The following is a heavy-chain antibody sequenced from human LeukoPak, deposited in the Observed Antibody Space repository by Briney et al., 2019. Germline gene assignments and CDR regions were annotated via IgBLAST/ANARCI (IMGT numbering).Heavy chain of an antibody. J-gene: IGHJ4*02. CDR3: ARWSHVSGRWFLDD. Sequence: TGGSLRLSCEASGFRLDNYWMTWVRQAPGKGLEWVADINEDGSKIYSLDSAKGRFTISRDNAKNSLSLQLNTLRAEDTAVYYCARWSHVSGRWFLDDWGRGTLVSVSS. D-gene: IGHD3-10*01. CDR2: INEDGSKI. V-gene: IGHV3-7*05. CDR1: GFRLDNYW.